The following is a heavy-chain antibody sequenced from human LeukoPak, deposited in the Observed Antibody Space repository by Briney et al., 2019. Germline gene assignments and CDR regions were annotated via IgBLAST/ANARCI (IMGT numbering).Heavy chain of an antibody. CDR3: ARDGSYLDY. Sequence: GGSLRLSCAASGFIVDDYAMYWVRQAPGKGLEWVSLISGDGGSTYYADSVKGRFTISRDNSKNTLYLQMNSLRAEDTAVYYCARDGSYLDYWGQGTLVTVSS. V-gene: IGHV3-43*02. CDR1: GFIVDDYA. CDR2: ISGDGGST. J-gene: IGHJ4*02.